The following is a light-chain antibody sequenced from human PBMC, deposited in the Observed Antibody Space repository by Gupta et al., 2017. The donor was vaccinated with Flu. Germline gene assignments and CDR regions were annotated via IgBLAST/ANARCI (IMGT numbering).Light chain of an antibody. J-gene: IGKJ3*01. CDR1: NF. V-gene: IGKV3-20*01. CDR3: PKSELSHDT. Sequence: NFLAWFQQKPGQAPRLLIYGASRRATGIPDRFSASGSGTDFTLTLSRLEPEDFAVYFCPKSELSHDTFGPGTRV. CDR2: GAS.